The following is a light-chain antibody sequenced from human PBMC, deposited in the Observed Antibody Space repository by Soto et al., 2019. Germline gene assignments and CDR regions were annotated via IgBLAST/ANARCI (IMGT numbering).Light chain of an antibody. Sequence: EIVMTQSPATLSVSPGERATLSCRASQSVSSNLAWYQQKPGQGPRLLIYGASTRATGIPARFSGSGSGTDFTLTISSLQSEDFAVYYCQQYNIWPRAFGQGTK. CDR1: QSVSSN. CDR2: GAS. CDR3: QQYNIWPRA. J-gene: IGKJ1*01. V-gene: IGKV3-15*01.